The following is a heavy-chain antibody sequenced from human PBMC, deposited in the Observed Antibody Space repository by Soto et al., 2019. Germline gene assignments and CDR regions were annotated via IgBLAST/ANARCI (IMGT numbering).Heavy chain of an antibody. D-gene: IGHD6-13*01. CDR1: GFTFSSYS. CDR3: ARDSVIAAGLDY. Sequence: GGSLRLSCAASGFTFSSYSMNWVRQAPGKGLEWVSSISSSSSYIYYADSVKGRFTISRDNAKNSLYLQMNSLRAEDTAVYYCARDSVIAAGLDYWGQGTLVTVSS. J-gene: IGHJ4*02. CDR2: ISSSSSYI. V-gene: IGHV3-21*01.